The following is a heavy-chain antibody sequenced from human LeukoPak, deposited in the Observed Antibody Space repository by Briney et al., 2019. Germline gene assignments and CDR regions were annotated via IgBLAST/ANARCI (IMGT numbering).Heavy chain of an antibody. CDR1: GGSLSPYY. Sequence: PSETLSLTRTVSGGSLSPYYWSWIRQSPGKGLEWIGYISYSGSTNSHPSLKSRVTISVDMSKPQFYLELSSVTAADTAVYYCARDSGYCSSTSCYRYFDYWGQGTLVTVSS. D-gene: IGHD2-2*02. CDR3: ARDSGYCSSTSCYRYFDY. J-gene: IGHJ4*02. V-gene: IGHV4-59*01. CDR2: ISYSGST.